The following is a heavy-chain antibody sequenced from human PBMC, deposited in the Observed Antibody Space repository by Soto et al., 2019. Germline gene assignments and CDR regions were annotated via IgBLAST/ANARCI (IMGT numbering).Heavy chain of an antibody. D-gene: IGHD3-10*01. V-gene: IGHV4-39*01. CDR3: ARTRYGSGSYYKFPYYFDY. J-gene: IGHJ4*02. CDR1: GGSISSSSYY. CDR2: IYYSGST. Sequence: SETLSLTCTVSGGSISSSSYYWGWIRQPPGKGLEWIGSIYYSGSTYYNPSLKSRVTISVDTSKNQFSLKLSSVTAADTAVYYCARTRYGSGSYYKFPYYFDYWGQGTLVTVSS.